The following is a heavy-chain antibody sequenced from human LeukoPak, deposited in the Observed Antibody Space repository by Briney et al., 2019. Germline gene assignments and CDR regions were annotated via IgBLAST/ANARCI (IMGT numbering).Heavy chain of an antibody. CDR3: ASLDTAKQPLANH. D-gene: IGHD5-18*01. V-gene: IGHV3-7*03. CDR1: GLTVSNHW. J-gene: IGHJ5*02. CDR2: IREERGQE. Sequence: GSLRLSCVASGLTVSNHWMSWVRQAPGRGLEWVANIREERGQEYYVDSVKGRFTISKNSAKNSLYLQMNTLRVEDAAMYYCASLDTAKQPLANHWGQGTLVTVSS.